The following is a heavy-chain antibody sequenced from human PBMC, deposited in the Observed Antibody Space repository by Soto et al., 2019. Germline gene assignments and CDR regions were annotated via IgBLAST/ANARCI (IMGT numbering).Heavy chain of an antibody. CDR2: INGDGRST. Sequence: GGSLRLSCAASGFTFSSFWMHWVRQIPGKGLVWVSRINGDGRSTAYADSVKGRFTISRDNAKNTLYLQMNSLRAEDTAVYYCARYPYDSSGFFDYWGQGT. D-gene: IGHD3-22*01. J-gene: IGHJ4*02. V-gene: IGHV3-74*01. CDR3: ARYPYDSSGFFDY. CDR1: GFTFSSFW.